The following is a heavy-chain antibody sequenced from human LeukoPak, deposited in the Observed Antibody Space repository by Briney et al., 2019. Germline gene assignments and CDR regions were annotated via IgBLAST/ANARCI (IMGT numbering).Heavy chain of an antibody. CDR3: ARLRTQTVLVGKARPYDRDHDKNWFDP. D-gene: IGHD5-18*01. Sequence: PGGSLRLSCAASGFTFSDYCMNWVRQPPGKGLEWIGEIKHSGSTNYKSSLKSRVTISIDTSKNQFSLKLSSVTAADTAVYYCARLRTQTVLVGKARPYDRDHDKNWFDPWGQGTLVTVSS. J-gene: IGHJ5*02. V-gene: IGHV4-34*01. CDR2: IKHSGST. CDR1: GFTFSDYC.